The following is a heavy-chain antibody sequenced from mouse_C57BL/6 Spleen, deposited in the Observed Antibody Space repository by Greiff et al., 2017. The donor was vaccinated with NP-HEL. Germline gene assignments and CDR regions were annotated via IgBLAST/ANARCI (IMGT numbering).Heavy chain of an antibody. V-gene: IGHV1-22*01. D-gene: IGHD5-1*01. CDR3: AREGWYEYPFDY. J-gene: IGHJ2*01. CDR2: INPNNGGT. CDR1: GYTFTDYN. Sequence: EVQLQQSGPELVKPGASVKMSCKASGYTFTDYNMHWVKQSHGKSLEWIGYINPNNGGTSYNQKFKGKATLTVNKSSSTAYMELRSLTSEDSAVYYCAREGWYEYPFDYWGQGTTLTVSS.